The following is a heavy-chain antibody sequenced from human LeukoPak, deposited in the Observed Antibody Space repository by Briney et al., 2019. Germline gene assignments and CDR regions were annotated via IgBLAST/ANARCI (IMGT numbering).Heavy chain of an antibody. CDR2: INPGGGNT. Sequence: ASVKVSCKASGYTFTDSYIHWVRQAPGQGLEWMGLINPGGGNTNYAQNFQGRLTMTRDTSTTTVYMELSSLRSEDTAIYYCARIRDGYNDAYDIWGQGTVVTVPS. V-gene: IGHV1-46*01. D-gene: IGHD5-24*01. CDR3: ARIRDGYNDAYDI. J-gene: IGHJ3*02. CDR1: GYTFTDSY.